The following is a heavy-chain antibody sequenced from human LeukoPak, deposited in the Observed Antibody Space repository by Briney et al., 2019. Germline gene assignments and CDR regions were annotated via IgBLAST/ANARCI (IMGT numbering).Heavy chain of an antibody. D-gene: IGHD2-2*01. J-gene: IGHJ4*02. Sequence: GGFLRLSCAASGFTFSDYYMSWIRQAPGKGLEWVSYISSSTSYTDYADSVKGRSTISRDNAKNSLYLQMNSLRAEDTAVFYCARGYQLLSNWGQGTLVTVSS. CDR3: ARGYQLLSN. CDR1: GFTFSDYY. V-gene: IGHV3-11*06. CDR2: ISSSTSYT.